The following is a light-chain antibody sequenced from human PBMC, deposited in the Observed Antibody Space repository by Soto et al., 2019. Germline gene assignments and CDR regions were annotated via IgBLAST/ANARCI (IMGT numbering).Light chain of an antibody. V-gene: IGKV3-20*01. Sequence: EIVLTQSPGTLSLSPGEGATVSCRVSQSINSKSLVWYQRKFGQAPRLLIYNTSTMATGIPDRFSGSGSGTDFTLSISGLEPEDFDVYYCQHYGGAFIFGPGKKVDFK. J-gene: IGKJ3*01. CDR2: NTS. CDR3: QHYGGAFI. CDR1: QSINSKS.